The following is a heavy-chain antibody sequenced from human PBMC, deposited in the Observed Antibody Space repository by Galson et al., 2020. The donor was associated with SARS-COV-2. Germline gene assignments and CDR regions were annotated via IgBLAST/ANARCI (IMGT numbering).Heavy chain of an antibody. CDR3: ARAEGVTIFGVVIDYYYYGMDG. Sequence: ASVKVSCKASGYTFTSYYMHWVRQAPGQGLEWMGIINPSGGSTSYAQKFQGRVTMTRDTSTSTVYMELSSLRSEDTAVYYCARAEGVTIFGVVIDYYYYGMDGWGQGTTVTVSS. D-gene: IGHD3-3*01. V-gene: IGHV1-46*01. J-gene: IGHJ6*02. CDR1: GYTFTSYY. CDR2: INPSGGST.